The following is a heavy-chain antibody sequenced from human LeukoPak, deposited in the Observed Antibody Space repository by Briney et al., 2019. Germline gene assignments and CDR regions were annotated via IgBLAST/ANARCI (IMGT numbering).Heavy chain of an antibody. D-gene: IGHD3/OR15-3a*01. CDR2: IVVGSGKT. Sequence: SVKVSCKASGFTFGNSAMQWVRQARGQRLEWIGWIVVGSGKTNYAQKFQERVTITRDMSTNTAYMELSSLRSEDTAVYYCAADDLILEYWGQGTLVTVSS. CDR1: GFTFGNSA. CDR3: AADDLILEY. J-gene: IGHJ4*02. V-gene: IGHV1-58*02.